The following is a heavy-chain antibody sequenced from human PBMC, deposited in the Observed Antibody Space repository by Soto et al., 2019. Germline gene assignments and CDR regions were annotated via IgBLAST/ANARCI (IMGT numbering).Heavy chain of an antibody. CDR1: GFTFSSYG. CDR3: AKPEYDFWSGYPSPFDY. CDR2: ISYDGSNK. V-gene: IGHV3-30*18. Sequence: VGSLRLSCAASGFTFSSYGMHWVRQAPGKGLEWVAVISYDGSNKYYADSVKGRFTISRDNSKNTLYLQMNSLRAEDTAVYYCAKPEYDFWSGYPSPFDYWGQGTLVTVSS. D-gene: IGHD3-3*01. J-gene: IGHJ4*02.